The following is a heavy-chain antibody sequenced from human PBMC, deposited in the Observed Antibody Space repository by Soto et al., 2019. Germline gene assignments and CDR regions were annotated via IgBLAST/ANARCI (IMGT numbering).Heavy chain of an antibody. CDR1: GGSISSYY. CDR2: IYYSGST. D-gene: IGHD1-26*01. CDR3: ARDLEGVHGWYFDL. J-gene: IGHJ2*01. V-gene: IGHV4-59*01. Sequence: QVQLQESGPGLVKPSETLSLTCTVSGGSISSYYWSWIRQPPGKGLEWIGYIYYSGSTNYNPSLKIRVIISVDTSKNQFSLKLSSVTAADTAVYYCARDLEGVHGWYFDLWGRGTLVTVSS.